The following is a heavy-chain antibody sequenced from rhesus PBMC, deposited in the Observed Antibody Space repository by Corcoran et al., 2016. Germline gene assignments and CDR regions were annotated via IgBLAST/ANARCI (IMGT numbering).Heavy chain of an antibody. Sequence: EVQLVESGGGLVQPGGSLRLSCAASGFTFSSYGMSWVRQAPGKGLEWVSYISNGGGSTYYADSVKGRLPISRDNSKNTLALQMNSLRAEDTAVYYCAKGPGYGLDSWGQGVVVTVSS. CDR2: ISNGGGST. CDR1: GFTFSSYG. CDR3: AKGPGYGLDS. J-gene: IGHJ6*01. D-gene: IGHD1-38*01. V-gene: IGHV3S5*01.